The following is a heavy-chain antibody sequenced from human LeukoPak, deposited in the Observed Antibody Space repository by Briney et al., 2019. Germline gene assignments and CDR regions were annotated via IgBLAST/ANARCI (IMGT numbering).Heavy chain of an antibody. J-gene: IGHJ6*02. V-gene: IGHV4-30-2*01. Sequence: SETLSLTCAVSGGSISSGGYSWSWIRQPPGTGLEWIGYLYHSGSTYYNPSLKSRVTISVDRSKNQFSLKLSSVTAADTAVYYCARGRFLGMDVWGQGTTVTVSS. D-gene: IGHD2-21*01. CDR2: LYHSGST. CDR3: ARGRFLGMDV. CDR1: GGSISSGGYS.